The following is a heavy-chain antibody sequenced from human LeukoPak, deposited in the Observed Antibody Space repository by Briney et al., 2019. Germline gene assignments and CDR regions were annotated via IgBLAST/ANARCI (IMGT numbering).Heavy chain of an antibody. CDR2: IIPILGIA. Sequence: ASVKVSCKASGGTFSSYAISWVRQAPGQGLEWMGRIIPILGIANYAQKFQGRVTITADKSTSTAYMELSSLRSEDTAVYYCARAGAVAGTYDAFDIWGQGTMVTVSS. CDR1: GGTFSSYA. CDR3: ARAGAVAGTYDAFDI. V-gene: IGHV1-69*04. D-gene: IGHD6-19*01. J-gene: IGHJ3*02.